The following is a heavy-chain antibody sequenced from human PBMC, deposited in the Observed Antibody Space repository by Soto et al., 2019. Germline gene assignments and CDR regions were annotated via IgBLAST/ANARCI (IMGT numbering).Heavy chain of an antibody. V-gene: IGHV1-69*02. CDR1: GGTFSSYT. CDR2: IIPILGIA. CDR3: ARIEQHLGYFDY. D-gene: IGHD6-13*01. Sequence: QVQLVQSGAEVKKPGSSVKVSCKASGGTFSSYTISWVRQAPGQGLEWMGRIIPILGIANYAQKFQGRVTITADKSTSTAYMELSSLRSEDTAVYYCARIEQHLGYFDYWGQGTLVTVSS. J-gene: IGHJ4*02.